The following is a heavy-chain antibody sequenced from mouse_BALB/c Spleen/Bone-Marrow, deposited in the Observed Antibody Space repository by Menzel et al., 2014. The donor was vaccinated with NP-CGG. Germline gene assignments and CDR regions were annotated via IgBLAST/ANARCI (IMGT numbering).Heavy chain of an antibody. J-gene: IGHJ4*01. CDR1: GYTFTEYA. Sequence: EVQLQESGPELVKPGASVKISCKTSGYTFTEYAMHWVKQSHGKSLEWIGGINPNNGGTIYNQKFKGKATLTIDKSSSTAYMELRSLTSEDSAVYYCARKDYGYNYVMDYWGQGTSVTVSS. CDR3: ARKDYGYNYVMDY. V-gene: IGHV1-18*01. CDR2: INPNNGGT. D-gene: IGHD1-2*01.